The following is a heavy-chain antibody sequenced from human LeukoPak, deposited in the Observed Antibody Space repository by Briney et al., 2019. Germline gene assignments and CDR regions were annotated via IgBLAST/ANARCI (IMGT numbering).Heavy chain of an antibody. V-gene: IGHV7-4-1*02. CDR3: AVLSYDSSGYYDPFDY. J-gene: IGHJ4*02. CDR2: MNTNTGNP. D-gene: IGHD3-22*01. CDR1: GYTFTNYA. Sequence: ASVKVSCKASGYTFTNYAMNWVRQAPGQGLEWMGWMNTNTGNPTYAQGFTGRFVFSLDTSVSTAYLQISSLKTEDTAVYYCAVLSYDSSGYYDPFDYWSQGTLLTVSS.